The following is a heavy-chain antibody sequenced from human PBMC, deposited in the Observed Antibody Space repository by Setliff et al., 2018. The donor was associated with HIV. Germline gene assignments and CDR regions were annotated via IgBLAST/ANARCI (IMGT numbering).Heavy chain of an antibody. V-gene: IGHV4-59*01. Sequence: SETLSLTCTVSGVSISNYYWSWIRQPPGKGLEWIGYMYYSGNTNYNPSLKSRVTISVDTSKCQFSLKLNSVTAADTAVYYCARDQSDWFYWGQGTLVTVSS. D-gene: IGHD3-3*01. CDR3: ARDQSDWFY. CDR2: MYYSGNT. J-gene: IGHJ4*02. CDR1: GVSISNYY.